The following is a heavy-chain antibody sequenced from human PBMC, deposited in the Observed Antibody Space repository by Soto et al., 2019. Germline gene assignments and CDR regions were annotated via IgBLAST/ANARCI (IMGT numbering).Heavy chain of an antibody. V-gene: IGHV3-53*01. Sequence: PGGSLRRSCAVSGFNVTNTYMSWVRQAPGKGLEWVSVIYRGFSTFYADSVKGRFTVARDDSKNTVSPQMNSLRAEDTAVYYCARDRSDSSRDDSFDIWGQGTMVT. CDR3: ARDRSDSSRDDSFDI. CDR1: GFNVTNTY. J-gene: IGHJ3*02. CDR2: IYRGFST. D-gene: IGHD6-6*01.